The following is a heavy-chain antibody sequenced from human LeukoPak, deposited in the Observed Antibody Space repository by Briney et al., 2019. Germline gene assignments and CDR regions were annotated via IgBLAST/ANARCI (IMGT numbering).Heavy chain of an antibody. Sequence: SETLSLTCAVYGGSFSGYYWSWIRQPPGKGLEWIGEINHSGSTNYNPSLKSRVTISVDTSKNQFSLKLSSVTAADTAVYYCAGGSGTYYSLADYWGQGTLVIVSS. J-gene: IGHJ4*02. D-gene: IGHD3-10*01. CDR2: INHSGST. V-gene: IGHV4-34*01. CDR1: GGSFSGYY. CDR3: AGGSGTYYSLADY.